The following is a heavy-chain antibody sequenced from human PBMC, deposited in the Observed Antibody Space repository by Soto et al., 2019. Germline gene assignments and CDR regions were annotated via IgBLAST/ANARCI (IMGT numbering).Heavy chain of an antibody. CDR3: ATPLSSIDNWFDP. CDR1: GGSISSSSYY. D-gene: IGHD6-13*01. CDR2: IYYSGST. V-gene: IGHV4-39*01. J-gene: IGHJ5*02. Sequence: QLQLQESGPGLVKPSETLSLTCTVSGGSISSSSYYWGWIRQPPGKGLEWIGSIYYSGSTYYNPSLKSRVTISVDTSKNQFSLKLSSVTAADTAVYYCATPLSSIDNWFDPWGQGTLVTVSS.